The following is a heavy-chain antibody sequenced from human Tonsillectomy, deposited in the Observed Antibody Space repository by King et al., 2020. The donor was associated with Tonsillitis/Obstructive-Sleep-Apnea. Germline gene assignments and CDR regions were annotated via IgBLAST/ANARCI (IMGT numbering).Heavy chain of an antibody. D-gene: IGHD6-13*01. J-gene: IGHJ6*03. V-gene: IGHV3-72*01. CDR2: FRNKANSDTT. CDR1: GFTFSDYY. Sequence: VQLVESGGGLVQPGGSLRLSCAASGFTFSDYYMDWVRQAPGEGLEWVGRFRNKANSDTTEYAASVKGRFIISRDDSKNSLYLQMDSLTTEDTAVYYCVRAGIAATGTYYNMDVWGKGTTVTVSS. CDR3: VRAGIAATGTYYNMDV.